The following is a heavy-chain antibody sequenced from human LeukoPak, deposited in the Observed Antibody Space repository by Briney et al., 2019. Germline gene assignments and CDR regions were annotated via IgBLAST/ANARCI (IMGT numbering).Heavy chain of an antibody. V-gene: IGHV3-23*01. CDR1: GFTFSSYA. J-gene: IGHJ3*02. D-gene: IGHD3-22*01. Sequence: GGSLRLSCAASGFTFSSYAMSWVRQAPGKGLEWDSAISGSGGSTYYADSVKGRFTISRDNSKNTLYLQMNSLRAEDTAVYYCAKDMGVDAYYYDSSGPPLHAFDIWGQGTMVTVSS. CDR2: ISGSGGST. CDR3: AKDMGVDAYYYDSSGPPLHAFDI.